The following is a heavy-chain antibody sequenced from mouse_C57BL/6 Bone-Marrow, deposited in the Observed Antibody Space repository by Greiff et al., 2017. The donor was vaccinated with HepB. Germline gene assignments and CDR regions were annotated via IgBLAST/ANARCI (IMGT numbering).Heavy chain of an antibody. CDR1: GFTFSSYA. D-gene: IGHD1-1*01. J-gene: IGHJ4*01. V-gene: IGHV5-4*01. CDR2: ISDGGSYT. Sequence: EVKLMESGGGLVKPGGSLKLSCAASGFTFSSYAMSWVRQTPEKRLEWVATISDGGSYTYYPDNVKGRFTISRDNAKNNLYLQMSHLKSEDTAMYYCARDQGSSYDYYAMDYWGQGTSVTVSS. CDR3: ARDQGSSYDYYAMDY.